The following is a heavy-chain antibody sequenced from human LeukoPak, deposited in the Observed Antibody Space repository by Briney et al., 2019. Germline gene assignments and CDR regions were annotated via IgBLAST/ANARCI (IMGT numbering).Heavy chain of an antibody. D-gene: IGHD6-13*01. J-gene: IGHJ4*02. CDR2: IYYSGST. CDR1: DGSISSYY. V-gene: IGHV4-59*12. CDR3: AGEYSSSWYGYFDY. Sequence: TSETLSLTCTVSDGSISSYYWSWIRQPPGKGLEWIGYIYYSGSTNYNPSLKSRVTISVDTSKNQFSLKLSSVTAADTAVYYCAGEYSSSWYGYFDYWGQGTLVTVSS.